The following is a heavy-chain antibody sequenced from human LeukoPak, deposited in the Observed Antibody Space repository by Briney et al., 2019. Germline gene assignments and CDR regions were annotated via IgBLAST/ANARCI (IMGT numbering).Heavy chain of an antibody. CDR1: GGSISSVSSY. CDR3: ARVQQLIPWDWYFDL. V-gene: IGHV4-61*02. CDR2: TYTSGST. D-gene: IGHD1-1*01. J-gene: IGHJ2*01. Sequence: SETLSLTCILSGGSISSVSSYWPWLRQPTAQGLPWIGRTYTSGSTNYNPSLKSRVTISVDTSKKQFSLKLSSVTAADTAVYYCARVQQLIPWDWYFDLWGRGTLVTVSS.